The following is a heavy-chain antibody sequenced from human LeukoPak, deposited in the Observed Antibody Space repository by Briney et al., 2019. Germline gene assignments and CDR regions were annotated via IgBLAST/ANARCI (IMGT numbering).Heavy chain of an antibody. Sequence: SETLSLTCTVSDVSISSYYWSWIRQPAEKGLEWIGRIYISGSTNYNPSLESRVSMSVDTSRNQFSLKVNSVTAADTAVYYCARASYDSSGYYYFDYWGQGTLVTVSS. D-gene: IGHD3-22*01. CDR3: ARASYDSSGYYYFDY. CDR2: IYISGST. CDR1: DVSISSYY. V-gene: IGHV4-4*07. J-gene: IGHJ4*02.